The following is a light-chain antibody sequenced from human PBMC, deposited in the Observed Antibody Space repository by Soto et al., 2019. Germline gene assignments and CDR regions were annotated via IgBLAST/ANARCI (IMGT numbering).Light chain of an antibody. J-gene: IGLJ3*02. CDR1: SSNIGAGYD. V-gene: IGLV1-40*01. Sequence: QSVLTQPPSVSGAPGQRVIISCTGSSSNIGAGYDVHWYQQLPGTAPKLLIYGNSNRPSGVPDRFSGSKSGTSASLAITGLQAEVEADYYCQSYDSSLSGWVFGGGTKLTVL. CDR2: GNS. CDR3: QSYDSSLSGWV.